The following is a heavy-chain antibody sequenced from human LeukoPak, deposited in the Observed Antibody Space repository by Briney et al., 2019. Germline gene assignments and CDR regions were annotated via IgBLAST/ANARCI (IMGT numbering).Heavy chain of an antibody. D-gene: IGHD3-22*01. V-gene: IGHV1-69*04. CDR2: IIPIFGIA. Sequence: SVKVSFKASGGTFSIYAISWVRQAPGQGREWMGRIIPIFGIANYAQKFQGRVTITADKSTSTAYMELSSLRSEDTAVYYCARGGGAQQVVHYDSSGYYYWGQGTLVTVSS. J-gene: IGHJ4*02. CDR1: GGTFSIYA. CDR3: ARGGGAQQVVHYDSSGYYY.